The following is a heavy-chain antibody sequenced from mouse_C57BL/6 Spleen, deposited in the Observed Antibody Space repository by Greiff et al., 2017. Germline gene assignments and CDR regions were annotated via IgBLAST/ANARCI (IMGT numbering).Heavy chain of an antibody. CDR1: GYTFTSYW. CDR2: IHPNSGST. V-gene: IGHV1-64*01. Sequence: VQLQQPGAELVKPGASVKLSCKASGYTFTSYWMHWVKQRPGQGLEWIGMIHPNSGSTNYNEKFKSKDTLTVDKSSSTAYMQLSSLTSEDSAVYYCARRVGKITTVVRGYWYFDVWGTGTTVTVSA. CDR3: ARRVGKITTVVRGYWYFDV. D-gene: IGHD1-1*01. J-gene: IGHJ1*03.